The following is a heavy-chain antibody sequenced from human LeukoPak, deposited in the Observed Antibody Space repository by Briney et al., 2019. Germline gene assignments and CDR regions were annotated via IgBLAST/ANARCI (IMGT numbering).Heavy chain of an antibody. CDR1: EYSFTSYW. V-gene: IGHV5-51*01. J-gene: IGHJ3*02. Sequence: GESLKISCKGSEYSFTSYWIGWVRQMPGKGLKWMGIIYPGDSDARYSPSFQGQVTISADKSITTAYLQWSSLKASDTAMYYCARRNGMTDAFDIWGQGTMVTVSS. D-gene: IGHD2-8*01. CDR3: ARRNGMTDAFDI. CDR2: IYPGDSDA.